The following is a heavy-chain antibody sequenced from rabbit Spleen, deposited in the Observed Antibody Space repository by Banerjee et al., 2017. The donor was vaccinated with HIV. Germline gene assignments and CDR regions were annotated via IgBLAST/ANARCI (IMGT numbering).Heavy chain of an antibody. Sequence: QEQLEESGGDLVKPEGSLTLTCKASGFSFSSSHYMCWVRQAPGKGLEWIACIYGDYGLNTWYASWAKGRFTISKTSSTTVTLQMTSLTGADTATYFCARSDNNIVRGCNLWGQGTLVTVS. CDR3: ARSDNNIVRGCNL. D-gene: IGHD4-2*01. CDR1: GFSFSSSHY. V-gene: IGHV1S45*01. J-gene: IGHJ4*01. CDR2: IYGDYGLNT.